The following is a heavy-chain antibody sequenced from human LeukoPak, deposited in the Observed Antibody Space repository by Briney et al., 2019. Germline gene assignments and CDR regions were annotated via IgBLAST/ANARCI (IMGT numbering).Heavy chain of an antibody. CDR2: ITRDGGST. CDR1: GFTFDDYT. CDR3: ATDRFRYFDY. D-gene: IGHD3-16*01. J-gene: IGHJ4*02. V-gene: IGHV3-43*01. Sequence: GGSLRLSCAASGFTFDDYTMHWVRQAPGKGLEWVSLITRDGGSTYYADSVKGRFTISRDNSKNSLYLQMNSLRTEDTALYYCATDRFRYFDYWGQGTLVTVSS.